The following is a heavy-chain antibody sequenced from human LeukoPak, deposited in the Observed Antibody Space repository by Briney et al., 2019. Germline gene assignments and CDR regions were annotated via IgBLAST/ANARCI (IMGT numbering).Heavy chain of an antibody. CDR3: ATDNSYGSGSYYT. CDR1: GGSISSYY. J-gene: IGHJ4*02. V-gene: IGHV4-59*01. CDR2: IYYSGNT. Sequence: SETLSLTCTVSGGSISSYYWNWIRQPPGKGLEWIGYIYYSGNTNYNPSLKSRVTISVDTSKNQFSLKLSSVTAADTAVYYCATDNSYGSGSYYTWGQGTLVTVSS. D-gene: IGHD3-10*01.